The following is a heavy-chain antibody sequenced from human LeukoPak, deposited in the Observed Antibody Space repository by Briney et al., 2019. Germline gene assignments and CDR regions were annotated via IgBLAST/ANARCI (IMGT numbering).Heavy chain of an antibody. Sequence: RPSETLSLTCTVSGGSISSYYWSWIRQHPGKALEWIGHIHNSGSTYYTPSLKSRLTISVATSKNQFSLKLTSVTAADTAVYYCARDTAPYGGGFDIWGQGTGVTVSS. CDR1: GGSISSYY. J-gene: IGHJ3*02. CDR2: IHNSGST. V-gene: IGHV4-59*06. D-gene: IGHD4-23*01. CDR3: ARDTAPYGGGFDI.